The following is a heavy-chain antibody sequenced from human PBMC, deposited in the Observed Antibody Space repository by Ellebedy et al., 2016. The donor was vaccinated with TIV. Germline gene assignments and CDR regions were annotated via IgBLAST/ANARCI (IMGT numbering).Heavy chain of an antibody. CDR1: GFTFSNYD. Sequence: PGGSLRLSCAASGFTFSNYDMSWVRLAPGKGLEWVSRISARGDAAYYADSVKGRFTVSRDNVKNTLHLHRSSLRAEDAAVYYCAKEGRVWGQGVNNAFDVWGLGTMITVSS. V-gene: IGHV3-23*01. J-gene: IGHJ3*01. CDR3: AKEGRVWGQGVNNAFDV. D-gene: IGHD3-16*01. CDR2: ISARGDAA.